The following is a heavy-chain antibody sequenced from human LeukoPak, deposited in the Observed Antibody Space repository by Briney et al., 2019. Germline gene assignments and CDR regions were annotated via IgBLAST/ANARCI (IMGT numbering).Heavy chain of an antibody. CDR1: GLTVSSNY. Sequence: PGGSLRPSCAASGLTVSSNYMSSVRQAPGKGLESVSVIYSDGRTYYADSVQGRFTISRDNSKNTLYLQLNSLRAEDTAVYYCARDEVGAGNTYVKFDYWGQGTLVTVSS. V-gene: IGHV3-66*01. CDR2: IYSDGRT. D-gene: IGHD3-10*02. CDR3: ARDEVGAGNTYVKFDY. J-gene: IGHJ4*02.